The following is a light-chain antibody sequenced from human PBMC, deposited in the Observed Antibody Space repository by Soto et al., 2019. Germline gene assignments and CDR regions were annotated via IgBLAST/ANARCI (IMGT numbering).Light chain of an antibody. CDR3: MQSQQTPPT. V-gene: IGKV2-28*01. J-gene: IGKJ1*01. CDR1: QSLLQSNGYNY. Sequence: DLVMTQSPLSLPVTPGEPASISCSSSQSLLQSNGYNYLDWYLQKPGQSPQLLIFFGSYRASGVSDRFSGSGSGTDFTLKIRSVEAEDVGIYSCMQSQQTPPTFGQGTRVEIK. CDR2: FGS.